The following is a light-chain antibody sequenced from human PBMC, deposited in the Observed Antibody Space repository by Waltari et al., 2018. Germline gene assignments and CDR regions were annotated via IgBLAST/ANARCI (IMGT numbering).Light chain of an antibody. V-gene: IGLV2-14*01. CDR3: SSYTSIYV. CDR1: SSAVGGYNY. Sequence: QSALTQPASVSGSPGQSITISCTGTSSAVGGYNYVSWYQQPPGQAPKPMIYDVSKRPSGVSYRFSGSKSGNTASLTISGLQAEDEADYYCSSYTSIYVFGTGTKVTVL. J-gene: IGLJ1*01. CDR2: DVS.